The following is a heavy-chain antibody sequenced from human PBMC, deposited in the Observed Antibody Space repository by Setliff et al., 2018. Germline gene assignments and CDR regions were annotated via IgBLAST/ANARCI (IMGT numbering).Heavy chain of an antibody. J-gene: IGHJ4*02. CDR2: IKEDGSEK. V-gene: IGHV3-7*01. CDR1: GGSMSSSNW. D-gene: IGHD3-3*01. Sequence: PSETLSLTCAVSGGSMSSSNWWSWVRQAPGKGLEWVANIKEDGSEKYYVDSVKGRFTMSRDNAKNSLYLQMNSLRAEDTATYYCARGDTIFGVIINSIGGRYFDYWGQGTLVTVS. CDR3: ARGDTIFGVIINSIGGRYFDY.